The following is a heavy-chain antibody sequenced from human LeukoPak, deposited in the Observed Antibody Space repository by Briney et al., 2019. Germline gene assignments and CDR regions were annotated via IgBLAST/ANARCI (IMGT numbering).Heavy chain of an antibody. CDR1: GGSFSGYY. D-gene: IGHD3-22*01. CDR2: INHSGST. J-gene: IGHJ5*02. CDR3: ARVPPYYYDSSGYKRAYNWFDP. V-gene: IGHV4-34*01. Sequence: PSETLSLTCAVYGGSFSGYYWSWLRQPPGKGLEWIGEINHSGSTNYNPSLKSRVTISVDTSKNQFSLKLSSVTAADTAVYYCARVPPYYYDSSGYKRAYNWFDPWGQGTLVTVSS.